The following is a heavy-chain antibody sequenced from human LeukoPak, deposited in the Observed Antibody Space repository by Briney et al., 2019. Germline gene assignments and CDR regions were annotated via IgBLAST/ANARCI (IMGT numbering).Heavy chain of an antibody. D-gene: IGHD7-27*01. Sequence: PLGRLSLTCAISDAYVSDYWKKWIWQSPGKGLEWIGYIYHTGSTSYSPSLKSPVTISADTSQNQFSLKLSSVTAADTAVYYCASRKLGNDYWGQGTLVTVSS. CDR2: IYHTGST. J-gene: IGHJ4*02. CDR3: ASRKLGNDY. CDR1: DAYVSDYW. V-gene: IGHV4-59*02.